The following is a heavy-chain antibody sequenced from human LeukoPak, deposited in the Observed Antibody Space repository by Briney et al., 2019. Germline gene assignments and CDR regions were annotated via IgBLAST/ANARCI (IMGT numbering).Heavy chain of an antibody. V-gene: IGHV3-15*07. CDR3: ATDFYDTT. CDR1: GFTFSNAW. CDR2: IRSNSDGGTI. J-gene: IGHJ5*02. D-gene: IGHD3-22*01. Sequence: PGGSLRLSCATSGFTFSNAWMNWVGQAPGKGLEWVGRIRSNSDGGTIDYAAPVKGRFALSRDDSKNTLYLQMNSLQTEDTAVYYCATDFYDTTWGQGTLVTVSS.